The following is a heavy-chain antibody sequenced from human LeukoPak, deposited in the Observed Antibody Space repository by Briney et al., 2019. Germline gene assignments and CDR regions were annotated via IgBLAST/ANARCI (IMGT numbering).Heavy chain of an antibody. V-gene: IGHV4-59*01. CDR2: IYYSGST. CDR3: ARDVVVVPAAMSYMDV. Sequence: SETLSLTCTVSGGSISSYYWSWIRQPPGKGLEWIGYIYYSGSTNYNPSLKSRVTISVDTSKNQFSLKLTSVTAADTAVYYRARDVVVVPAAMSYMDVWGKGTTVTVSS. D-gene: IGHD2-2*01. J-gene: IGHJ6*03. CDR1: GGSISSYY.